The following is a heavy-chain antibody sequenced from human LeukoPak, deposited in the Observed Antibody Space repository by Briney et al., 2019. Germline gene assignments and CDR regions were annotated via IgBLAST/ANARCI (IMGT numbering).Heavy chain of an antibody. CDR1: GIIFSNHA. J-gene: IGHJ4*02. CDR2: ITGSGGST. V-gene: IGHV3-23*01. D-gene: IGHD6-13*01. CDR3: AKQSAGSAAWYSLHYDF. Sequence: GGSLRLSCAASGIIFSNHAMSWVRQAPGKGLEWVSGITGSGGSTYYADSVKGRFTISRDNSKKTLNLQMNSLRAEDTAVYFCAKQSAGSAAWYSLHYDFWGQGTLVTVSS.